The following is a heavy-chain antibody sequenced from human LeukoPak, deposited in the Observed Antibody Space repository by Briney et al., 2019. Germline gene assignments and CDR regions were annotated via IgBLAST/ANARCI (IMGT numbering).Heavy chain of an antibody. D-gene: IGHD6-13*01. V-gene: IGHV1-18*01. Sequence: ASVKVSCKASGYTFTSYGISWVRQAPGQGLEWMGWISAYNGNTNYAQKLQGRVTMTTDTSTSTAYMELRSLRSDHTAVYYCARDRTKYSSSWHLFDYWRRGTVLSVPS. J-gene: IGHJ4*02. CDR2: ISAYNGNT. CDR1: GYTFTSYG. CDR3: ARDRTKYSSSWHLFDY.